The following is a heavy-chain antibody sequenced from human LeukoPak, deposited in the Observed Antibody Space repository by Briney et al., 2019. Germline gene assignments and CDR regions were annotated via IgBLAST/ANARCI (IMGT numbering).Heavy chain of an antibody. D-gene: IGHD4-17*01. CDR2: IYNSGST. CDR1: GGSISRNF. CDR3: ARIDFGAHD. J-gene: IGHJ4*02. V-gene: IGHV4-59*08. Sequence: SETLSLTCTVSGGSISRNFWSWIRQPPGKGLEYIGYIYNSGSTKNSPSLQSRVTISADTSKNQFSLKLRSVTAADTAVYYCARIDFGAHDWGQGTLVTVSS.